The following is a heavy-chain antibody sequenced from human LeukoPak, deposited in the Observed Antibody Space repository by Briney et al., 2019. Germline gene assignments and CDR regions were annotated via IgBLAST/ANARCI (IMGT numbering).Heavy chain of an antibody. CDR3: ARGLVPLGSPYYYYYYMDV. Sequence: SETLSLTCAVYGGSFSGYYWSWIRQPPGKGLEWIGEINHSGSTNYNPSLKSRVTISVDTSKNQFSLKLSSVTAADTAVYYCARGLVPLGSPYYYYYYMDVWGKGTTVTVSS. J-gene: IGHJ6*03. D-gene: IGHD3-10*01. V-gene: IGHV4-34*01. CDR1: GGSFSGYY. CDR2: INHSGST.